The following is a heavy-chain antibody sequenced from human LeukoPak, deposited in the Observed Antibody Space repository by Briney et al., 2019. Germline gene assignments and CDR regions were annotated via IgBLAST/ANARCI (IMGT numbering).Heavy chain of an antibody. D-gene: IGHD6-19*01. CDR2: IYYSGST. J-gene: IGHJ4*02. V-gene: IGHV4-61*05. CDR1: GGSISSSSYY. CDR3: ARVGDSSGWFYYFDY. Sequence: SETLSLTCTVSGGSISSSSYYWGWIRQPPGKGLEWIGYIYYSGSTNYNPSLKSRVTISVDTSKNQFSLKLSSVTAADTAVYYCARVGDSSGWFYYFDYWGQGTLVTVSS.